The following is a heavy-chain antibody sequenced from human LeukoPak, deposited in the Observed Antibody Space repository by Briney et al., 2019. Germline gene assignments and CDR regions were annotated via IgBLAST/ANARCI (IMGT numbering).Heavy chain of an antibody. J-gene: IGHJ4*02. CDR2: IYYSGST. CDR1: GGSISSSSYY. Sequence: SETLSPTCTVSGGSISSSSYYWGWIRQPPGKGLEWIGSIYYSGSTYYNPSLKSRVTISVDTSKNQFSLKLNSVTAADTAVYYCAGEYSSSPGYWGQGALVTVSS. D-gene: IGHD3-22*01. V-gene: IGHV4-39*07. CDR3: AGEYSSSPGY.